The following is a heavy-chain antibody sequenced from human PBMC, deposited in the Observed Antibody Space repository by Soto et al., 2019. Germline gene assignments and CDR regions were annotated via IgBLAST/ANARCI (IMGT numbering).Heavy chain of an antibody. CDR1: GYTFTSYG. Sequence: ASVKVSCKASGYTFTSYGISWVRQAPGQGLEWMGWISAYNGNTNYAQKLQGRVTMTTDTSTSTAYMELRSLRSDDTAVYYCARDRLLRFLGELSYWGQGTLVTVSS. D-gene: IGHD3-3*01. CDR2: ISAYNGNT. V-gene: IGHV1-18*01. CDR3: ARDRLLRFLGELSY. J-gene: IGHJ4*02.